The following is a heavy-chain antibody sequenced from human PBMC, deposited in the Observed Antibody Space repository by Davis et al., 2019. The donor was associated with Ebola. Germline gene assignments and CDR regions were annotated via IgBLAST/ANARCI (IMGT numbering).Heavy chain of an antibody. D-gene: IGHD3-22*01. V-gene: IGHV7-4-1*02. CDR2: INTNTGNP. J-gene: IGHJ4*02. Sequence: AASVKVSCKASGYTFNNYAMNWVRQAPGQGLEWMGWINTNTGNPTYAQGFTGRFVFSLDSSVSTAYLQISSLKAEDTAVYYCARGRYYDSSGYCDYWGQGTLVTVSS. CDR1: GYTFNNYA. CDR3: ARGRYYDSSGYCDY.